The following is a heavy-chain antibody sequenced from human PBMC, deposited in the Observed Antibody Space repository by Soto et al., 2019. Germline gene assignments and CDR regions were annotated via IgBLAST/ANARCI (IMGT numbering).Heavy chain of an antibody. Sequence: QVQLVESGGGVVQPGRSLRLSCAASGFTFGSYAMHWVRQAPGKGLEWVAVISYDGSNKYYADSVKGRFTISRDNSKNTLYLQMNSLRAEDTAVYYCARDRGYYGMDVWGQGTTVTVSS. CDR1: GFTFGSYA. V-gene: IGHV3-30-3*01. CDR2: ISYDGSNK. CDR3: ARDRGYYGMDV. J-gene: IGHJ6*02.